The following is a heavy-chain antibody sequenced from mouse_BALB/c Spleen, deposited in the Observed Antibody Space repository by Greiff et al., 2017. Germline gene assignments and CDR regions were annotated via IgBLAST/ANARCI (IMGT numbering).Heavy chain of an antibody. CDR1: GFTFSSYG. CDR3: ARHESS. CDR2: ISSGGSYT. Sequence: EVQLQESGGDLVKPGGSLKLSCAASGFTFSSYGMSWVRQTPDKRLEWVATISSGGSYTYYPDSVKGRFTISRDNAKNTLYLQMSSLKSEDTAMYYCARHESSWGQGTLVTVSA. V-gene: IGHV5-6*01. D-gene: IGHD1-1*01. J-gene: IGHJ3*01.